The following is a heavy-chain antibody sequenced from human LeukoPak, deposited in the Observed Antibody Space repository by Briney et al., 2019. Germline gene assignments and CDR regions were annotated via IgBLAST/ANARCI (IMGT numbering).Heavy chain of an antibody. Sequence: SETLSLTCAVSGYSISSGYYWGWIRQPPGKGLEWIGSIYHSGCTYYNPSLKSRVTISVDTSKNQFSLKLSSVTAADTAVYYCASLKYCSGGSCYSGAFDIWGQGTMVTVSS. CDR1: GYSISSGYY. V-gene: IGHV4-38-2*01. D-gene: IGHD2-15*01. J-gene: IGHJ3*02. CDR3: ASLKYCSGGSCYSGAFDI. CDR2: IYHSGCT.